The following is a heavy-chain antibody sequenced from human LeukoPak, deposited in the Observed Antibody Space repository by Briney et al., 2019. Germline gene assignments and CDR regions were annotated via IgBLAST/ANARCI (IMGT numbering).Heavy chain of an antibody. CDR1: GFTFSRYR. CDR2: ISGSGGST. Sequence: PGGSLRLSCQASGFTFSRYRMNWVRQAPGKGLEWVSAISGSGGSTYYADSVKGRFTISRDNSKNTLYLQMNSLRAEDTAVYYCANLQYTGGVRGESDWGQGTLVTVSS. V-gene: IGHV3-23*01. J-gene: IGHJ4*02. D-gene: IGHD3-10*01. CDR3: ANLQYTGGVRGESD.